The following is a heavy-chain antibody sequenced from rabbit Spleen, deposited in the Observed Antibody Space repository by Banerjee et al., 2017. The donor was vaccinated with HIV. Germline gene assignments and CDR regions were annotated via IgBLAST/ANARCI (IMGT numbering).Heavy chain of an antibody. Sequence: QSLEESGGDLVKPGASLTLTCTASGFSFSSSDYMCWVRQAPGKGPEWISCIASSSSGFTYSATWAKGRFTISKTSSTTVTLQMTSLTVADTATYFCARDTGTSFSSYGMDLWGQGTLVTVS. D-gene: IGHD8-1*01. J-gene: IGHJ6*01. CDR2: IASSSSGFT. CDR1: GFSFSSSDY. V-gene: IGHV1S40*01. CDR3: ARDTGTSFSSYGMDL.